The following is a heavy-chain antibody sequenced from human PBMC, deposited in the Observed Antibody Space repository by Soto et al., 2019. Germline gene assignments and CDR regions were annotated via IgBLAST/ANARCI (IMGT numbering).Heavy chain of an antibody. CDR1: GFSFSPSG. J-gene: IGHJ4*02. CDR2: IWNDGTTT. CDR3: ARDGSRYDVDY. Sequence: LVESGGGVAQPGRSLRLSCATSGFSFSPSGMHWVRQAPGKGLEWLAIIWNDGTTTYYADSVKGRFTISRDNSKNTLYLQMNSLRGEDTAVYYCARDGSRYDVDYWGQGTLVTVSS. V-gene: IGHV3-33*01. D-gene: IGHD5-12*01.